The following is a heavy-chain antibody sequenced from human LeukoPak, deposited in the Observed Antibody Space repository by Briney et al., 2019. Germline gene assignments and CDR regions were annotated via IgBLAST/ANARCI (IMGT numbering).Heavy chain of an antibody. J-gene: IGHJ4*02. V-gene: IGHV3-48*04. CDR2: ISSSSSTI. Sequence: TGGSLRLSCAASGFTFSSYGMHWVRQAPGKGLEWVSYISSSSSTIYYADSVKGRFTISRDNAKNSLYLQMNSLRAEDTAVYYCARGGTGVGFRFDYWGQGTLVTVSS. CDR1: GFTFSSYG. D-gene: IGHD3/OR15-3a*01. CDR3: ARGGTGVGFRFDY.